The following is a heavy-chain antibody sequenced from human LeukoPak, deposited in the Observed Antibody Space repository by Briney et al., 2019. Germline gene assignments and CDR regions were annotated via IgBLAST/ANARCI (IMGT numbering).Heavy chain of an antibody. CDR3: AKSPRRLIVVVPAALDY. V-gene: IGHV3-30*02. CDR1: GLTFSSYG. D-gene: IGHD2-2*01. CDR2: IRYDGSNK. Sequence: PGGSLRLSCAASGLTFSSYGMHWVRQAPGKGLEWVAFIRYDGSNKYYADSVKGRFTISRDNSKNTLYLQMNSLRAEDTAVYYCAKSPRRLIVVVPAALDYWGQGILVTVSS. J-gene: IGHJ4*02.